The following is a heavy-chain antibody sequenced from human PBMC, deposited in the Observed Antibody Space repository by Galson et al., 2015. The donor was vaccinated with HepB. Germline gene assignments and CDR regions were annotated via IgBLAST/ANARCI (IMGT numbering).Heavy chain of an antibody. CDR1: GYDFNKYG. D-gene: IGHD1-7*01. CDR2: VSGYDGSA. J-gene: IGHJ6*02. Sequence: SVKVSCKASGYDFNKYGLSWVRQAPGQGLEWMGWVSGYDGSANYAPKFKGRVTMTTQTSTGTAFMEMRSLRSDDKAVYYCARDSRLELQLNNYYSYGMDVGDQGTAV. V-gene: IGHV1-18*01. CDR3: ARDSRLELQLNNYYSYGMDV.